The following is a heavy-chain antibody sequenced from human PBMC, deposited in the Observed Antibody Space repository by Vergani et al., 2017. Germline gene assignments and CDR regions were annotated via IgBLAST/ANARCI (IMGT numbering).Heavy chain of an antibody. V-gene: IGHV1-69*01. J-gene: IGHJ4*02. CDR2: IIPIFGTA. CDR1: GGTFSRYA. CDR3: ARRKYYYDSSGYWRETETFDY. Sequence: QVQLVQSGAEVKKPGSSVKVSCKASGGTFSRYAISWVRPAPGQGLEWMGGIIPIFGTATYAQKFQGRVTITADESTSTAYMELSSLRSEDTAVYYCARRKYYYDSSGYWRETETFDYWGQGTLVTGSS. D-gene: IGHD3-22*01.